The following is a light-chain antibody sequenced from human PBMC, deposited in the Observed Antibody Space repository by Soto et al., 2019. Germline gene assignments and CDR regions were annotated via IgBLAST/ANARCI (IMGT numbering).Light chain of an antibody. V-gene: IGKV1-6*01. Sequence: AIQMTQFPSSLSASVGDRVTITCRASQDIRSDLGWYQQRPGKAPKLLIYATSSLQSGVPSRFSGSGSGTDFTLTISSLQSEDFAVYYCQQYNNWPPCTFGQGTKVEIK. CDR2: ATS. CDR1: QDIRSD. CDR3: QQYNNWPPCT. J-gene: IGKJ2*02.